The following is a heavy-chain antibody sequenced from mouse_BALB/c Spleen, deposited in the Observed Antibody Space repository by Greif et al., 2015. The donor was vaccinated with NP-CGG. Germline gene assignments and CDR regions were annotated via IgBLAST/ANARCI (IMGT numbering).Heavy chain of an antibody. CDR2: IDPANGNT. CDR1: GFNIKDTY. V-gene: IGHV14-3*02. J-gene: IGHJ1*01. CDR3: ARWDWYFDV. Sequence: VQLQQSGAELVEPGASVKLSCTASGFNIKDTYMHWVEQRPEQGLEWIGRIDPANGNTKYDPKFQGKATITADTSSNTAYLQLSSLTSEDTAVYYCARWDWYFDVWGAGTTVTVSS.